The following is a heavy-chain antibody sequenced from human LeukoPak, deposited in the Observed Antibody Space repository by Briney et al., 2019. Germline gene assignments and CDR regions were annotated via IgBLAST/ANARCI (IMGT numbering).Heavy chain of an antibody. V-gene: IGHV1-3*01. J-gene: IGHJ4*02. CDR3: ARVNSFDVGSYGYFDN. D-gene: IGHD1-26*01. CDR2: INAVNGNT. Sequence: ASVKVSCKASGYTFTSYGISWVRQAPGQRLEWMGWINAVNGNTKYSQKFQGRVTITRDTSASTAYMELSSLRSEDTAVYYCARVNSFDVGSYGYFDNWGQGTLVTVSS. CDR1: GYTFTSYG.